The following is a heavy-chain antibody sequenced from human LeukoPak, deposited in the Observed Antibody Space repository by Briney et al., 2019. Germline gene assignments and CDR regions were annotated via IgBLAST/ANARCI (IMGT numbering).Heavy chain of an antibody. CDR2: IIPNSGAT. J-gene: IGHJ4*02. D-gene: IGHD1-26*01. Sequence: ASVEVSCKASGYTFTGYYMHWVRQAPGQELEWMGWIIPNSGATNYAQNLQGRVTMTRDTSISTAYMELKRLTSDDTAVYYCARQLGATSRDYWGQGTLVTVSS. CDR1: GYTFTGYY. V-gene: IGHV1-2*02. CDR3: ARQLGATSRDY.